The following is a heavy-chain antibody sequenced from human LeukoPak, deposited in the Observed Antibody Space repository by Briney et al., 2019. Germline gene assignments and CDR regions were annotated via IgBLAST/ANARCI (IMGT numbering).Heavy chain of an antibody. CDR2: IKSKTDGGTT. CDR1: GFTFTSYS. V-gene: IGHV3-15*01. D-gene: IGHD3-22*01. Sequence: GGSLRLSCAASGFTFTSYSMSWVRQAPGKGLEWVGRIKSKTDGGTTDYAAPVKGRFTISRDDSKNTLYLQMNSLKTEDTAVYYCSTTYYYDSSEGYWGQGTLVTVSS. J-gene: IGHJ4*02. CDR3: STTYYYDSSEGY.